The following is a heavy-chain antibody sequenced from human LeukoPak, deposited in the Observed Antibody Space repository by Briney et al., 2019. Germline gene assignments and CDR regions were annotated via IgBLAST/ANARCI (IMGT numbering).Heavy chain of an antibody. CDR2: ISSSGSTI. CDR3: ARENIVVVPAARPYYYGMDV. CDR1: GFTVSSNY. D-gene: IGHD2-2*02. V-gene: IGHV3-11*01. J-gene: IGHJ6*02. Sequence: GGSLRLSCAASGFTVSSNYMSWVRQAPGKGLEWVSYISSSGSTIYYADSVKGRFTISRDNAKNSLYLQMNSLRAEDTAVYYCARENIVVVPAARPYYYGMDVWGQGTTVTVSS.